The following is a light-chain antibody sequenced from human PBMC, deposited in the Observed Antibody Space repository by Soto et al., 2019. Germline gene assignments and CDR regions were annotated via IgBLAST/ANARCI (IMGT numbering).Light chain of an antibody. CDR1: SSDIGGHNY. CDR3: CSYANGNTLL. CDR2: EVS. Sequence: QSALTQPASVSGSPGQSITVSCTGTSSDIGGHNYVSWYLQHPGKVPKLIIYEVSNRPSGVSNRFSGSKSGNTASLTISGLQTEDDSHYYCCSYANGNTLLFGGGTKLTVL. J-gene: IGLJ2*01. V-gene: IGLV2-14*01.